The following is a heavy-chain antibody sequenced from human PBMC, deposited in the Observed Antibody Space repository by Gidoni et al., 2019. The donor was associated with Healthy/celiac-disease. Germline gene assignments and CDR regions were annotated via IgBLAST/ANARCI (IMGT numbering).Heavy chain of an antibody. Sequence: QLQLQESGPGLVQPSQTLSLTCAGPGGSISRGGYSWSWIRQPPGKGLEWIGYIYHSGSTYYNPSLKSRVTISVDRSKNQFSLKLSSVTAADTAVYYCARAVVVPAANHWFDPWGQGTLVTVSS. V-gene: IGHV4-30-2*01. D-gene: IGHD2-2*01. CDR2: IYHSGST. J-gene: IGHJ5*02. CDR3: ARAVVVPAANHWFDP. CDR1: GGSISRGGYS.